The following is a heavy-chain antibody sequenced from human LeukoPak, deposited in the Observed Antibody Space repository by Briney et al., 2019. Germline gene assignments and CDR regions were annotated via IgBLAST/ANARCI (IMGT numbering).Heavy chain of an antibody. J-gene: IGHJ4*02. CDR2: INQDGSKK. Sequence: GGTLRLSCAASGFTFSNYGMSWVRQAPGKGLEWVDNINQDGSKKFYVDSVKGRFTISRDNAKNALYLQMNSLRAEDTGVYFCARGQTLTFWGQGTLVTASS. CDR3: ARGQTLTF. V-gene: IGHV3-7*01. CDR1: GFTFSNYG.